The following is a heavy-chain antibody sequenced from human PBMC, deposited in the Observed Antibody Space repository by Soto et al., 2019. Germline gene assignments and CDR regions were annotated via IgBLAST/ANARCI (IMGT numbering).Heavy chain of an antibody. D-gene: IGHD3-10*01. Sequence: EVQLLESGGGLAQPGGSLRLSCAASGFTFSNYAMNWVRQAPGKGLEWVSTISRGDSRTYYVDSVKGRFTISRDNSKNTLYLDMNSLRAEDTAVYFCARPFYYGSGSYYSSFDCWGQGILVAVSS. CDR2: ISRGDSRT. V-gene: IGHV3-23*01. CDR1: GFTFSNYA. J-gene: IGHJ4*02. CDR3: ARPFYYGSGSYYSSFDC.